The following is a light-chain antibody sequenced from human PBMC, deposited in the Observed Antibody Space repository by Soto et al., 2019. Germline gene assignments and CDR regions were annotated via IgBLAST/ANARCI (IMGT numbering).Light chain of an antibody. J-gene: IGKJ2*01. CDR1: QSIGNF. CDR2: ATS. Sequence: DMEMTQSPSSLSASVGDRATITCRARQSIGNFLHWYQQQPGKAPRLLIYATSSLQSGVPSRFSGSGSGTDFTLTSSSLQPEDFATYYCQQSYSTPYTFGQGTKLEI. CDR3: QQSYSTPYT. V-gene: IGKV1-39*01.